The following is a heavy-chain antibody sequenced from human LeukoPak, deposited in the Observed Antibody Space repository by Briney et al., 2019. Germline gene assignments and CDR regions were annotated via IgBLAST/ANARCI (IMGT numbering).Heavy chain of an antibody. V-gene: IGHV4-39*01. J-gene: IGHJ4*02. CDR1: GGSISSSSYY. Sequence: SETLSLTCTVSGGSISSSSYYWGWIRQPPGKGLEWIGSIYYSGSTYYNPPLKSRVTISVDTSKNQFSLKLSSVTAADTAVYYCAGRRPSHYFDYWGQGTLVTVSS. CDR3: AGRRPSHYFDY. CDR2: IYYSGST.